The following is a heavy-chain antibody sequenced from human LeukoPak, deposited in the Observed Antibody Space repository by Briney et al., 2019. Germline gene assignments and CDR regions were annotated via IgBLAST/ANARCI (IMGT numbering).Heavy chain of an antibody. D-gene: IGHD1-14*01. J-gene: IGHJ4*02. V-gene: IGHV3-9*01. CDR2: ISWNSGSI. CDR3: ARRLSTTWAFDY. Sequence: PGGSLRLSCAASGFTFYDYAMHWVRHAPGKGLEWVSGISWNSGSIGYADSVKGRFTISRDNAKNSLYLQMSSLRAEDTALYYCARRLSTTWAFDYWGQGTLVTVSS. CDR1: GFTFYDYA.